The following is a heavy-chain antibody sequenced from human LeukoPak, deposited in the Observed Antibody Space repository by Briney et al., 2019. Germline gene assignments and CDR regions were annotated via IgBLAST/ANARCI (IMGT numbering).Heavy chain of an antibody. CDR1: GGTFSSYA. CDR2: INPSGGST. CDR3: ARALTGGPIAAAGL. J-gene: IGHJ4*02. D-gene: IGHD6-13*01. V-gene: IGHV1-46*01. Sequence: ASVKVSCKASGGTFSSYAISWVRQAPGQGLEWMGIINPSGGSTSYAQKFQGRVTMTRDMSTSTVYMELSSLRSEDTAVYYCARALTGGPIAAAGLWGQGTLVTVSS.